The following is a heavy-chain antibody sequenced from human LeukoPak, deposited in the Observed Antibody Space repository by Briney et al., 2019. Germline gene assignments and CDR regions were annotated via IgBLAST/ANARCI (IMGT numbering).Heavy chain of an antibody. CDR3: ARGSSRYDILTGLFDY. CDR2: INPNSGGT. J-gene: IGHJ4*02. Sequence: ASVKVSCKASGYTFTGYCMHWVRQAPGQGLEWMGWINPNSGGTNYAQKFQGRVTMTRDTSISTAYMELSRLRSDDTAVYYCARGSSRYDILTGLFDYWGQGTLVTVSS. D-gene: IGHD3-9*01. CDR1: GYTFTGYC. V-gene: IGHV1-2*02.